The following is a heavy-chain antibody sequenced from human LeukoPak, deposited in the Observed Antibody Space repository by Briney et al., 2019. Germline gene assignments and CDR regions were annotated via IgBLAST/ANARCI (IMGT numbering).Heavy chain of an antibody. Sequence: GGSLRLSCAASEFTFNSYDMNWVRQAPGKGLEWVSSISSSSNYIYYADSVKGRFTISRDNAKNSLYLQMKSLRAEDTAVYYCARGKTSQNIVTRKTYNWFDPWGQGTLVTVSS. CDR3: ARGKTSQNIVTRKTYNWFDP. CDR2: ISSSSNYI. D-gene: IGHD2/OR15-2a*01. V-gene: IGHV3-21*01. CDR1: EFTFNSYD. J-gene: IGHJ5*02.